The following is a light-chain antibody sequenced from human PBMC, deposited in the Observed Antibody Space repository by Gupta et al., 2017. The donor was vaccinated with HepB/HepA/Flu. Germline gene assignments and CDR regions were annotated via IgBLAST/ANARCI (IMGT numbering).Light chain of an antibody. Sequence: QSVLTQPPSVSGPPGPRVTISCTGSSSNIGAGYDVHWYQRFPGRAPKVLIYGNTNRPSGVPDRFSGSKSGTAASLAISGLQAEDEADYYCQSYDSSLRVVFGGGTKVTVL. V-gene: IGLV1-40*01. CDR3: QSYDSSLRVV. J-gene: IGLJ2*01. CDR2: GNT. CDR1: SSNIGAGYD.